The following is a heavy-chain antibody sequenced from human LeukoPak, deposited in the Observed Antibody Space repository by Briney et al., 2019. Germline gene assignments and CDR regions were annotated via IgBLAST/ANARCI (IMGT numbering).Heavy chain of an antibody. Sequence: GASVKVSCKASGYTFTSYGISWVRQAPGQGLEWMGWISAYNGNTNYAQKLQGRVTMTRDTSTSTVYMELSSLRSEDTAVYYCARATGYSSGWYNRVRRYYFDYWGQGTLVTVSS. CDR2: ISAYNGNT. V-gene: IGHV1-18*01. CDR1: GYTFTSYG. CDR3: ARATGYSSGWYNRVRRYYFDY. D-gene: IGHD6-19*01. J-gene: IGHJ4*02.